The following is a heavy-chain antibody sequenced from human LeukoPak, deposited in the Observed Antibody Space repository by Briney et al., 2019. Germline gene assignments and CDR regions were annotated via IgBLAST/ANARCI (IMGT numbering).Heavy chain of an antibody. CDR1: GFTFSSYE. J-gene: IGHJ4*02. CDR2: ISSSGSTI. Sequence: GGSLRLSCAASGFTFSSYEMNWVRQAPGKGLEWVSYISSSGSTIYYADSVKGRFTISRDNAKNSLYLQMNSLRAEDTAVYYCATAGIAVAGFDYWGQGTLVTVSS. V-gene: IGHV3-48*03. CDR3: ATAGIAVAGFDY. D-gene: IGHD6-19*01.